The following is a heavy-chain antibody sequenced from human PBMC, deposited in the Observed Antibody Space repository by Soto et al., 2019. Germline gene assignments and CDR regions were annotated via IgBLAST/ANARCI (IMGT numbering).Heavy chain of an antibody. D-gene: IGHD2-21*02. CDR2: IYPDDSDT. J-gene: IGHJ1*01. CDR1: GYIFTNYW. Sequence: PGESLKISCKGSGYIFTNYWIGWVRQMPGKGLEWMGIIYPDDSDTRYSPSFQGQVTISADKSIGTAYLQWSSLKASDTAMYYCARPSYELGDSGDFHHWGQGTLVTVSS. V-gene: IGHV5-51*01. CDR3: ARPSYELGDSGDFHH.